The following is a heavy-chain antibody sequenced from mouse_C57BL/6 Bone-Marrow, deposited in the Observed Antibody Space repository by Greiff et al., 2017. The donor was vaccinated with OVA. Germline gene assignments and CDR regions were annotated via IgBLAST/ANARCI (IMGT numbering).Heavy chain of an antibody. CDR1: GFSFNTYA. J-gene: IGHJ4*01. Sequence: EVQRVESGGGLVQPKGSLKLSCAASGFSFNTYAMNWVRQAPGKGLEWVARIRSKSNNYATYYADSVKDRFTISRDDSESMLYLQMNNLKTEDTAMYYCVKDYYGSSYHDMDYWGQGTSVTVSS. V-gene: IGHV10-1*01. D-gene: IGHD1-1*01. CDR2: IRSKSNNYAT. CDR3: VKDYYGSSYHDMDY.